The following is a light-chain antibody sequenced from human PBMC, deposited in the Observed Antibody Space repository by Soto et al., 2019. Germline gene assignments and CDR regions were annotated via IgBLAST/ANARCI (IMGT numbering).Light chain of an antibody. J-gene: IGLJ1*01. V-gene: IGLV2-14*01. CDR2: DVS. CDR3: SSYTSSSTPYV. CDR1: SSDVGGYNY. Sequence: QSALTQPASVSGSPGQSITSSCTGTSSDVGGYNYVSWYQQHPGKAPKLMIYDVSNRPSGVSNRFSGSKSGNTASLTISGLQAEDEADYSCSSYTSSSTPYVFGTGTKVTV.